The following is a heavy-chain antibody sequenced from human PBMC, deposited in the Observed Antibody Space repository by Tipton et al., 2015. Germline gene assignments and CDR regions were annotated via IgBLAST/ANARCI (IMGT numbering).Heavy chain of an antibody. CDR1: GFTLSTYG. Sequence: SLRLSCAASGFTLSTYGMHWVRQAPGKGLEWVAVISYDGSYKYYADSVKGRFTISRDNSKNTLYLQMNSLRADDTAVYSCAKVGGNYGGGDFQHWGQGTLVTVSS. CDR3: AKVGGNYGGGDFQH. CDR2: ISYDGSYK. V-gene: IGHV3-30*18. D-gene: IGHD1-7*01. J-gene: IGHJ1*01.